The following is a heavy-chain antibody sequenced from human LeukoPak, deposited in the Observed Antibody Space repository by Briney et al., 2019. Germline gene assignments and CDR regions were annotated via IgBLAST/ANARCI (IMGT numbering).Heavy chain of an antibody. V-gene: IGHV3-20*01. CDR2: INWNGGST. J-gene: IGHJ5*02. D-gene: IGHD1-26*01. CDR1: GFTFDDYG. CDR3: ARGLALGWFDP. Sequence: GGSLRLSCAASGFTFDDYGMSWVRQAPGKGLEWVSGINWNGGSTGYADSAKGRFTISRDNAKNSLYLQMNSLRAEDTALYHCARGLALGWFDPWGQGTLVTVSS.